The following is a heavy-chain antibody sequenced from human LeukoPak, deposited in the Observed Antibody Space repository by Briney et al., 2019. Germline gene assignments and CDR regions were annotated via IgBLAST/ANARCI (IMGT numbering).Heavy chain of an antibody. Sequence: GRSLRLSCAASGFTFSDYSMNWVRQAPGKGLEWVSSCSSRSTYIYYADSVKGRFTISRDNAKNSVYLQMSSLRAEDTAVYYCARLSYDSSGKVDAFDIWGQGTMVTVSS. CDR3: ARLSYDSSGKVDAFDI. J-gene: IGHJ3*02. D-gene: IGHD3-22*01. CDR2: CSSRSTYI. V-gene: IGHV3-21*01. CDR1: GFTFSDYS.